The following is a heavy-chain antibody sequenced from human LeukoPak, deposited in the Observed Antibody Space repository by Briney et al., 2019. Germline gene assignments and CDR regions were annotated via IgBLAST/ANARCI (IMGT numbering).Heavy chain of an antibody. CDR1: GFTFSSDS. V-gene: IGHV3-48*01. J-gene: IGHJ4*02. CDR3: ARDRGAYYFDY. CDR2: IRSSGTI. Sequence: PVGSLRLSCAASGFTFSSDSMNWLRQAPGKGLEWVSYIRSSGTIYYADSVKGRFTISRDNARNSLSLQMNSLRAEDTAVYYCARDRGAYYFDYWGQGTLVTVSS.